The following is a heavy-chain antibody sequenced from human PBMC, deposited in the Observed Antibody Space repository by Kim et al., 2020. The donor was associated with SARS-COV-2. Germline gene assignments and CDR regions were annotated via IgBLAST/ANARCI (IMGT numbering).Heavy chain of an antibody. CDR3: ARHEAVLLWFGPGAFDI. D-gene: IGHD3-10*01. V-gene: IGHV4-59*08. Sequence: SETLSLTCTVSGGSISIYDWSWIRQPPGKGLEWIGYIYYSGSTNYNPSLKSRVTISVDTSKNQFSLKLSSVTAADTAVYYCARHEAVLLWFGPGAFDIWGQGTMVTVSS. CDR2: IYYSGST. CDR1: GGSISIYD. J-gene: IGHJ3*02.